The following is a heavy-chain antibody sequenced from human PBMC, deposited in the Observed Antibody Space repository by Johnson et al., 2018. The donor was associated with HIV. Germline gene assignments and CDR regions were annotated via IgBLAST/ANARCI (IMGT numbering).Heavy chain of an antibody. J-gene: IGHJ3*02. Sequence: VQLEESGGGVVQPGRSLRLSCAASGFTFSSYAMHWVRQAPGKGLEWVAVISYDGSNKYYADSVKGRFTISRDNSKNTLYLQMNSLRAEDTAVYYCAKDLNYGSGPVDIWGQGTMVTVSS. CDR1: GFTFSSYA. D-gene: IGHD3-10*01. V-gene: IGHV3-30-3*01. CDR3: AKDLNYGSGPVDI. CDR2: ISYDGSNK.